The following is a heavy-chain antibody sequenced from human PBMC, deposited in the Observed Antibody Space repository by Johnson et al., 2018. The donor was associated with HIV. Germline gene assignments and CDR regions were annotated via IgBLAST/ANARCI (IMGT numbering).Heavy chain of an antibody. CDR3: ARDRGYWDGLDI. V-gene: IGHV3-20*04. J-gene: IGHJ3*02. Sequence: VQLVESGGGVVRPGGSLRLSCAASGFTFDDYGMSWVRQAPGKGLEWVSGINWNGSSTGYADSVKGRFTISRDNAKNSLYLQMTGLRAEDTALYYCARDRGYWDGLDIWGQGTMVTVSS. D-gene: IGHD3-22*01. CDR2: INWNGSST. CDR1: GFTFDDYG.